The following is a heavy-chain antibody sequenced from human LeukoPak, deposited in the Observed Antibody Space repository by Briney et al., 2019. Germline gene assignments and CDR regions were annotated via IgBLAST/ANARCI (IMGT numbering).Heavy chain of an antibody. V-gene: IGHV4-30-2*01. Sequence: SQTLSLTCAVSGGSISSGSYSWSWIRQPPGKGLEWIGYIYHSGSTYYNPSLKSRVTISVDRSKNQFSLKLSSVTAADTAVYYCARDMRYCSSTSCTNWFDPWGQGTLVTVSS. CDR2: IYHSGST. J-gene: IGHJ5*02. CDR1: GGSISSGSYS. D-gene: IGHD2-2*01. CDR3: ARDMRYCSSTSCTNWFDP.